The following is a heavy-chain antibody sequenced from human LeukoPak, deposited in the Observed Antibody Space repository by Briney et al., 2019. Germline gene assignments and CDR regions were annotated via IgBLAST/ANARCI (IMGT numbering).Heavy chain of an antibody. V-gene: IGHV3-48*01. CDR2: ISSSSSTI. Sequence: GGSLRLSCAASGLTVSSYSMNWVRQAPGKGLEWVSYISSSSSTIYYADSVKGRFTISRDNAKNSLYLQMNSLRAEDTAVYYCASAELTGYVNTDYWGQGTLVTVSS. CDR3: ASAELTGYVNTDY. J-gene: IGHJ4*02. CDR1: GLTVSSYS. D-gene: IGHD7-27*01.